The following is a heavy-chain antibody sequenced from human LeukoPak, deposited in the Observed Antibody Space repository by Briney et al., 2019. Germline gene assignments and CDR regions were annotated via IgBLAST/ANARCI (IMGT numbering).Heavy chain of an antibody. CDR2: INHSGST. J-gene: IGHJ4*02. CDR3: ENGAQITMGRGVIISPFDC. D-gene: IGHD3-10*01. Sequence: SETLSLTCAVYGGSFSGYYWSWIRQPPGHWLEWIGEINHSGSTNYNPSLKTPVTISVDTSKNQFSMKLSSLTAPGTAEYYGENGAQITMGRGVIISPFDCWGQRTLVTVSS. V-gene: IGHV4-34*01. CDR1: GGSFSGYY.